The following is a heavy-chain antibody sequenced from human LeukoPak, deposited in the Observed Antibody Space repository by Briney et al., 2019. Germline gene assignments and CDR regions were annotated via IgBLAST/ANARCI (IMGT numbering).Heavy chain of an antibody. Sequence: GGSLRLSCAASGFTFSSYSMNWVRQAPGKGLEWVSYISSSGSTIYYADSVKGRFTIYRDNAKNSLYLQMNSLRAEDTAVYYCARDSTMVRGVIINFDYWGQGTLVIVSS. V-gene: IGHV3-48*01. CDR3: ARDSTMVRGVIINFDY. CDR2: ISSSGSTI. CDR1: GFTFSSYS. J-gene: IGHJ4*02. D-gene: IGHD3-10*01.